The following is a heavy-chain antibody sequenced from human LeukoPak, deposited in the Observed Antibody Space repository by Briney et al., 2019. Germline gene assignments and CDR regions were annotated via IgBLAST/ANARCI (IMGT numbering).Heavy chain of an antibody. CDR2: ISWNGGST. D-gene: IGHD6-6*01. Sequence: GGSLRLSCAASGFTFDDYGMSWVRQGPGKGLEWVSGISWNGGSTGYADSVKGRFTISRDNAKKSLYLQMNSLRAEDTALYYCARSSVSAYAFDIWGQGTMVTVSS. J-gene: IGHJ3*02. CDR1: GFTFDDYG. CDR3: ARSSVSAYAFDI. V-gene: IGHV3-20*04.